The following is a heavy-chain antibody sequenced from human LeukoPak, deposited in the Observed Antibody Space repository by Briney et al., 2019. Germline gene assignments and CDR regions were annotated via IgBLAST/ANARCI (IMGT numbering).Heavy chain of an antibody. CDR1: GGTFTSYY. CDR3: ARDWFSDSSGYYPSPGFDY. Sequence: ASVKVSCKASGGTFTSYYMHWVRQAPGQGLEWMGIINPSGGSTSYAQKFQGRVTMTRDTSTSTVYMELSSLRSEDTAVYYCARDWFSDSSGYYPSPGFDYWGQGTLVTVSS. V-gene: IGHV1-46*01. CDR2: INPSGGST. D-gene: IGHD3-22*01. J-gene: IGHJ4*02.